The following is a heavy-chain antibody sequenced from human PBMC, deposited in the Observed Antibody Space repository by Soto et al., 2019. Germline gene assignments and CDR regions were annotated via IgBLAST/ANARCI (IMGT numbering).Heavy chain of an antibody. D-gene: IGHD4-17*01. CDR3: ARQHDYGDVDY. J-gene: IGHJ4*02. Sequence: SSETLSLTCTVSGGSISSYYWSWIRQPPGKGLEWIGYIYYSGSTNYNPSLKSRVTISVDTSKNQFSLKLSSVTAADTAVYYCARQHDYGDVDYWGQGTLVTVSS. CDR1: GGSISSYY. CDR2: IYYSGST. V-gene: IGHV4-59*08.